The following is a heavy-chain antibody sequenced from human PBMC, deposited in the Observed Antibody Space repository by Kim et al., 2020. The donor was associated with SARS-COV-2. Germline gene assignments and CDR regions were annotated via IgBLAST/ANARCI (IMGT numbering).Heavy chain of an antibody. CDR2: IIPIFGTP. CDR3: AKKEIVGPLDC. CDR1: GGTFGTYT. J-gene: IGHJ4*02. Sequence: SVKVSCKASGGTFGTYTITWVRQAPGQGLEWMGGIIPIFGTPDYAQNFQGRVTIGADESTSTAYMQLSSLRSEDTAVYYCAKKEIVGPLDCWGQGTLVTVSS. V-gene: IGHV1-69*13. D-gene: IGHD2-15*01.